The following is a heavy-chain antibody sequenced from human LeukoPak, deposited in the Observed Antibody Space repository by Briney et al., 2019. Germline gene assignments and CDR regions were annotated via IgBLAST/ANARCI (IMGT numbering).Heavy chain of an antibody. CDR1: GFTFSSYG. J-gene: IGHJ6*02. V-gene: IGHV3-30*18. D-gene: IGHD6-19*01. CDR2: ISYDGSNK. Sequence: GRSLRLSCAASGFTFSSYGMHWVRQAPGKGLEWVAVISYDGSNKYYADSAKGRFTISRDNSKNTLYLQMNSQRAEDTAVYYCAKDRITVAGLGVVYYYYYGMDVWGQGTTVTVSS. CDR3: AKDRITVAGLGVVYYYYYGMDV.